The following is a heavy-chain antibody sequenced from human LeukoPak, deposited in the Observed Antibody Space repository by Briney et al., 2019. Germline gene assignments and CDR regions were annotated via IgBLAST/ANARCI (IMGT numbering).Heavy chain of an antibody. D-gene: IGHD3-10*01. Sequence: SETLSLTCTGSGYSISSGYYWGWIRQPPGKGLEWIGSIYHSGSTYYNPSLKSRVTISVDTSKNQFSLKLSSVTAADTAVYYCARTFAHLGSGAFDIWGQGTMVTVSS. J-gene: IGHJ3*02. CDR2: IYHSGST. CDR1: GYSISSGYY. CDR3: ARTFAHLGSGAFDI. V-gene: IGHV4-38-2*02.